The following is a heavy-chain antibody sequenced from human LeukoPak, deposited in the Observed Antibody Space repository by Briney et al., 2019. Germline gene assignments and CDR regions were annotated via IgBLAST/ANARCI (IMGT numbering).Heavy chain of an antibody. J-gene: IGHJ4*02. CDR3: AREGPIVGATHLVDY. D-gene: IGHD1-26*01. CDR2: INPNSGGT. CDR1: GYTFTDCY. Sequence: ASVKVSCKASGYTFTDCYVHWVRQAPGQGLEWMGWINPNSGGTNYAQKFQGRVTMTRDTSISTAYMELSRLRSDDTAVYYCAREGPIVGATHLVDYWGQGTLVTVSS. V-gene: IGHV1-2*02.